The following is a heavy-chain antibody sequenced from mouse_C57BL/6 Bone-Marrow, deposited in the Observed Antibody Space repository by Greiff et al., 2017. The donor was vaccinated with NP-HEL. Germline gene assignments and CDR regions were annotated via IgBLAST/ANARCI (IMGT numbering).Heavy chain of an antibody. CDR2: IRLKSDNYAT. CDR1: GFTFSNYW. J-gene: IGHJ4*01. CDR3: TVTDGYYCAMDY. D-gene: IGHD2-3*01. V-gene: IGHV6-3*01. Sequence: EVKVEESGGGLVQPGGSMKLSCVASGFTFSNYWMNWVRQSPEKGLEWVAQIRLKSDNYATHYAESVKGRFTISRDDSKSSVYMQMNNLRAEDTGIYYCTVTDGYYCAMDYWGQGTSVTVSS.